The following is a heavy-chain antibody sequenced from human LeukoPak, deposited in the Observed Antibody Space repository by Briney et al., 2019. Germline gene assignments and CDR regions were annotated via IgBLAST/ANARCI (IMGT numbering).Heavy chain of an antibody. CDR2: IYYSGST. CDR1: GGSISSGDYY. D-gene: IGHD2-15*01. J-gene: IGHJ3*02. Sequence: SETLSLTYTVSGGSISSGDYYWSWIRQPPGKGLEWIGYIYYSGSTNYSPSLKSRVTISVDTSKNQFSLKLSSVTAADTAVYYCARHSIIGGTEYAFDIWGQGTMVTVSS. CDR3: ARHSIIGGTEYAFDI. V-gene: IGHV4-30-4*01.